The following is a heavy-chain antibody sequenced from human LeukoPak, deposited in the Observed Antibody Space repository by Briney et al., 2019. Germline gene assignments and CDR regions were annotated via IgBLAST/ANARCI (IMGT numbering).Heavy chain of an antibody. D-gene: IGHD2-2*01. V-gene: IGHV3-23*01. CDR2: ISGSGGST. CDR3: AKDLKGVVPAAIALDY. Sequence: PGGSLRLSCAASGFTFSSYAMSWVRQAPGKGLEWVSAISGSGGSTYYADSVKGRFTISRDNSKNTLYLQMNSLRAEDTAVYYCAKDLKGVVPAAIALDYWGQGTLVTVSS. J-gene: IGHJ4*02. CDR1: GFTFSSYA.